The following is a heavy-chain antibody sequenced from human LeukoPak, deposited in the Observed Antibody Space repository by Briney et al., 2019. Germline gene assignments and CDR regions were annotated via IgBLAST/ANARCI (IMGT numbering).Heavy chain of an antibody. V-gene: IGHV3-33*01. CDR2: IWYDGSNK. D-gene: IGHD1-26*01. CDR3: ARDREYSGSYFVDY. Sequence: GGSLRLSCAASGFTFSSYGMHWVRQAPGKGLEWVAVIWYDGSNKYYADSVKGRFTISRDNSKNTLYLQMNSLRAEDTAVYYCARDREYSGSYFVDYWGQGTLDTVSS. J-gene: IGHJ4*02. CDR1: GFTFSSYG.